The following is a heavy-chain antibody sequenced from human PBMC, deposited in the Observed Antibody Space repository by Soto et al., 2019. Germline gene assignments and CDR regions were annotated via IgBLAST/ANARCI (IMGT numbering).Heavy chain of an antibody. CDR1: GGSLSDYY. CDR3: AKYQWNPGASDP. D-gene: IGHD6-19*01. J-gene: IGHJ5*02. Sequence: SETLSLTCAVYGGSLSDYYWNWLRQPPGKGLEWIGEINHRGTASYNPSLKSRVDISVDTALTQFSLKLRSVTAADTAIYYCAKYQWNPGASDPWGPGTQVTVSS. CDR2: INHRGTA. V-gene: IGHV4-34*01.